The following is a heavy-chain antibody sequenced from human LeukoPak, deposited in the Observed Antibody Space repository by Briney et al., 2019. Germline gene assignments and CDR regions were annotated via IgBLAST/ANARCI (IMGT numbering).Heavy chain of an antibody. J-gene: IGHJ3*02. CDR2: IYHSGST. CDR3: AREGRVAVARRYAFDI. CDR1: GYSISSGYY. D-gene: IGHD6-19*01. Sequence: SETLSLTCAVSGYSISSGYYWGWIRQPPGKGLEWIGSIYHSGSTYYNPSLKSRVTISVDTSKNQFSLKLSSVTAADTAAYYCAREGRVAVARRYAFDIWGQGTMVTVSS. V-gene: IGHV4-38-2*02.